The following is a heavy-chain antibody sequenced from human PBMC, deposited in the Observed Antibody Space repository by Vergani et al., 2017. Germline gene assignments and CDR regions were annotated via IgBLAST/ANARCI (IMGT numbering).Heavy chain of an antibody. CDR1: GFTFSSYG. Sequence: VQLVESGGGVVQPGGSLRLSCAASGFTFSSYGMHWVRQAPGKGLEWVAFIRYDGSNKYYADSVKGRFTISRDNSKNTLYLQMNSLRAEDTAVYYCANAVTYYYGSGSPHDYWGQGTLVTVSS. CDR3: ANAVTYYYGSGSPHDY. CDR2: IRYDGSNK. D-gene: IGHD3-10*01. J-gene: IGHJ4*02. V-gene: IGHV3-30*02.